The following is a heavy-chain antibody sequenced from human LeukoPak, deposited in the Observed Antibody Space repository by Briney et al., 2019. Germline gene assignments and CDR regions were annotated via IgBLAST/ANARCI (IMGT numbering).Heavy chain of an antibody. Sequence: ASVKVSCKASGYTFTGYYMHWVRQAPGQGLEWMGWINPNSGGTNYAQQFQGRVTMTTDESRSTAYMELSSLRSDDTAVYYCARLGMGYDIQHWFDPWGQGTLVTVSS. J-gene: IGHJ5*02. D-gene: IGHD3-9*01. CDR1: GYTFTGYY. CDR2: INPNSGGT. CDR3: ARLGMGYDIQHWFDP. V-gene: IGHV1-2*02.